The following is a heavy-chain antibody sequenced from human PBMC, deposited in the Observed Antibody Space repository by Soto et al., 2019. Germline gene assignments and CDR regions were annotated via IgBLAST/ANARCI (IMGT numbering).Heavy chain of an antibody. J-gene: IGHJ5*02. CDR2: IWYDGSNK. V-gene: IGHV3-33*01. CDR1: GFTFSSYG. CDR3: ARDGVVVVAATVLWFDP. D-gene: IGHD2-15*01. Sequence: QVQLVESGGGVVQPGRSLRLSCAASGFTFSSYGMHWVRQAPGKGLEWVAVIWYDGSNKYYADSVKGRFTISRNNSKNTLYLQMNSLRAEDTAVYYCARDGVVVVAATVLWFDPSGQGTLVTVSS.